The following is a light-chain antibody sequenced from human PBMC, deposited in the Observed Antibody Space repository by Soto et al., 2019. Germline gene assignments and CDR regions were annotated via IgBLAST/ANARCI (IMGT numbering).Light chain of an antibody. CDR3: SSYAGSRIYV. CDR2: EVI. V-gene: IGLV2-8*01. J-gene: IGLJ1*01. CDR1: SGEVGGYNS. Sequence: QSALTQPPSASGPLGQSVTISCTGSSGEVGGYNSVSWYQQHPGKAPILIVYEVIRRHSGVPDRFSGSKFYNTDSLTVSRLQPEDEAEYFCSSYAGSRIYVLGTGTKVTVL.